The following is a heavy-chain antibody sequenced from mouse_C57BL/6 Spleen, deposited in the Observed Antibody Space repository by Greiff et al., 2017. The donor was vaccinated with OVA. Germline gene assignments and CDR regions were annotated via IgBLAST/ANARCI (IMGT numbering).Heavy chain of an antibody. CDR1: GYTFTSYW. J-gene: IGHJ4*01. V-gene: IGHV1-69*01. CDR2: IDPSDSYT. D-gene: IGHD2-2*01. Sequence: QVQLKESGAELVMPGASVKLSCKASGYTFTSYWMHWVKQRPGQGLEWIGEIDPSDSYTNYNQKFKGKSTLTVDKSSSTAYMQLSSLTSEDSAVYYCARPNYGYDGYAMDYWGQGTSVTVSS. CDR3: ARPNYGYDGYAMDY.